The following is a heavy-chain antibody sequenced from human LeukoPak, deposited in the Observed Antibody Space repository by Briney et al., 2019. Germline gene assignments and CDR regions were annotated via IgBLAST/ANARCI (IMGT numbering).Heavy chain of an antibody. J-gene: IGHJ4*02. Sequence: ASVKVSCKASGGTFSSYAISWVRQAPGQGLEWMGGIIPIFGTANYAQKFQGRVTITADESTSTAYMELSSLRSEDTAVYYCVGGFGEQQLSDYWGQGTLVTVSS. CDR2: IIPIFGTA. D-gene: IGHD3-10*01. CDR1: GGTFSSYA. V-gene: IGHV1-69*13. CDR3: VGGFGEQQLSDY.